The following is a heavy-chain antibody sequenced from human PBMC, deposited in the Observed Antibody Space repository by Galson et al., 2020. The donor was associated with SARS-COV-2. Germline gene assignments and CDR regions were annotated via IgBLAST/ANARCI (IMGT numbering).Heavy chain of an antibody. V-gene: IGHV3-23*01. CDR1: GFTFSNYA. J-gene: IGHJ4*02. D-gene: IGHD3-22*01. CDR2: IGGSGGST. Sequence: GGSLRLSCAASGFTFSNYAMSWVRQAPGKGLEWVSAIGGSGGSTYYSDSVKGRFTISRDNSKNTLYLQMNSLRAEDTAVYYCAKRADSNGYPYYFSYGAQGTLAIVSS. CDR3: AKRADSNGYPYYFSY.